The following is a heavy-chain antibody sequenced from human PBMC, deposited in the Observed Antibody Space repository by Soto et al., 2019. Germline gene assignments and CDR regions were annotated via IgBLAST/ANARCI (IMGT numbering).Heavy chain of an antibody. V-gene: IGHV1-2*04. CDR2: INPNSGGT. Sequence: ASVKVSCKASGYTFTGYYMHWVRQAPGQGLEWMGWINPNSGGTNYAQKFQGWVTMTRDTSISTAYMELSRLRSDDTAVYYCARAAIVVVPAASASYYGMDVWGQGTTVTVSS. D-gene: IGHD2-2*01. CDR3: ARAAIVVVPAASASYYGMDV. CDR1: GYTFTGYY. J-gene: IGHJ6*02.